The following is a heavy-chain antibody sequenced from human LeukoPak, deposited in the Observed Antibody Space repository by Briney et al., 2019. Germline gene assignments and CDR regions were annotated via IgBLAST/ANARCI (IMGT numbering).Heavy chain of an antibody. J-gene: IGHJ5*02. CDR2: IIPIFGTA. CDR1: GGTFSSYA. V-gene: IGHV1-69*05. CDR3: ARDYGYNWNYGGGGWFDP. Sequence: SVKVSCKATGGTFSSYAISWVRQAPGQGLEWMGRIIPIFGTANYAQKFQGRVTITTDESTSTAYMELSSLRSEDTAVYYCARDYGYNWNYGGGGWFDPWGQGTLVTVSS. D-gene: IGHD1-7*01.